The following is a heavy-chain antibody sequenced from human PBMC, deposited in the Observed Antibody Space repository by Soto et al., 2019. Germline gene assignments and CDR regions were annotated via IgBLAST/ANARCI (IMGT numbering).Heavy chain of an antibody. J-gene: IGHJ5*01. CDR3: ARGARYWFDS. CDR1: GASISSGGYY. CDR2: SYYSGST. V-gene: IGHV4-31*03. Sequence: SETLSLTCTVSGASISSGGYYWSWIRQHPEQGLEWIGYSYYSGSTYYNPSLKSRVSTSVDTSKNQFSLKLSSVTAADTSVYYGARGARYWFDSWGQGTLVTVAS.